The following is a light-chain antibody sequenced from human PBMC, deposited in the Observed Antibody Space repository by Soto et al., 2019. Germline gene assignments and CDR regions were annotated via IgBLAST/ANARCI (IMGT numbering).Light chain of an antibody. CDR3: SSYTAGGTI. CDR1: SGDVGGYYY. Sequence: QSALTQPASVSGSPGQSITISCTGTSGDVGGYYYVSWYQQLPGKASKLMLSEVSNRPSGVSNRFSGSKSSNTASLTISGLQAEDEADYYCSSYTAGGTIFGTGTKVTVL. V-gene: IGLV2-14*01. J-gene: IGLJ1*01. CDR2: EVS.